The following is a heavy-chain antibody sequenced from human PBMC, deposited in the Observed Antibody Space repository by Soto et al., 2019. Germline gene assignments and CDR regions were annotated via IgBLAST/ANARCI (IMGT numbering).Heavy chain of an antibody. CDR3: AKAPPYCSGGSCYWSD. CDR2: ISGSGGST. J-gene: IGHJ4*02. V-gene: IGHV3-23*01. CDR1: GFTFSSYA. D-gene: IGHD2-15*01. Sequence: ESGGGLVQPGGSLRLSCAASGFTFSSYAMSWVRQAPGKGLEWVSAISGSGGSTYYADSVKGRFTISRDNSKNTLYLQMNSLRAEDTAVYYCAKAPPYCSGGSCYWSDWGQGTLVTVSS.